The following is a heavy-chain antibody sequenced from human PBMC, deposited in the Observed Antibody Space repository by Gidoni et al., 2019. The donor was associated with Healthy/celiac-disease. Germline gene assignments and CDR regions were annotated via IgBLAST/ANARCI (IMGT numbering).Heavy chain of an antibody. V-gene: IGHV3-23*01. CDR3: AKRGLMIVGK. CDR1: GFTFSSYA. Sequence: EVQLLESGGGVVQPGGSLRLSCAASGFTFSSYAMGWVRQAPGKGLEWVSAISGSGGSTYYADSVKGRFTSSRDNSKNTLYLQMNSLRAEDTAVYYCAKRGLMIVGKGGQGTLVTVSS. J-gene: IGHJ4*02. D-gene: IGHD3-22*01. CDR2: ISGSGGST.